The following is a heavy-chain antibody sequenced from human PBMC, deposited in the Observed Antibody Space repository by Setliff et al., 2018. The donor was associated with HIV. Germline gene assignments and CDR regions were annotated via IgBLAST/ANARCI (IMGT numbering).Heavy chain of an antibody. J-gene: IGHJ4*02. CDR2: IRNDGSDK. D-gene: IGHD6-19*01. V-gene: IGHV3-30*02. Sequence: GGSLRLSCAASGFTFSSYGVHWDRQAPGKGLEWVAFIRNDGSDKHYVDSVKGRFTISRDNSKNTLYLQMNSLRAEDTAVYYCAMSPYSSGLFDYWGQGTLVTVSS. CDR3: AMSPYSSGLFDY. CDR1: GFTFSSYG.